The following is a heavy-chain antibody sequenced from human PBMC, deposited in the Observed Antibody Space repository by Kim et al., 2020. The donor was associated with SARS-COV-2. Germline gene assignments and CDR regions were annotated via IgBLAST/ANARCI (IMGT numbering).Heavy chain of an antibody. CDR3: ATRPPCSGGICFGLDS. CDR1: GFMFSGYA. D-gene: IGHD2-15*01. J-gene: IGHJ5*01. CDR2: ISDDGSIK. V-gene: IGHV3-30*03. Sequence: GGSLRLSCAASGFMFSGYAMHWVRQAPGKGLEWVAIISDDGSIKFYADSLRGRFTISRDNSKSTLYLQMNSLRPEDTAVYYCATRPPCSGGICFGLDSWGQGTLVTVSS.